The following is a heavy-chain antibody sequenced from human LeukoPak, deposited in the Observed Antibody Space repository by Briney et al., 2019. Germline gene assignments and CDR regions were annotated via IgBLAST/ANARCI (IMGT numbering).Heavy chain of an antibody. CDR2: ISYDGRDK. V-gene: IGHV3-30*04. D-gene: IGHD6-13*01. Sequence: GGSLRLSCAASGFIFSTYPMHWVRQAPGKGPEWVSVISYDGRDKHPADSVKGRFTISRDNSKNTLYLQMNSLRTEDTAVYYCARDQTSRAADYYFDYWGQGTLVTVSS. J-gene: IGHJ4*02. CDR1: GFIFSTYP. CDR3: ARDQTSRAADYYFDY.